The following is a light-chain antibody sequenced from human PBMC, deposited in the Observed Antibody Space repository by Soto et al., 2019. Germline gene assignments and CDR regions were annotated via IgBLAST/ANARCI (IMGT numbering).Light chain of an antibody. J-gene: IGKJ1*01. CDR1: QSVTSSY. CDR2: GAS. Sequence: IVLTQSPATLSLSPWERATLSCRASQSVTSSYLAWYQQRPGQAPRLIIFGASSRATGVPDRFSGSGSGTDFTLTINKLEPEDFAVYDCQQYGRSSSWTFGQGTKVDI. V-gene: IGKV3-20*01. CDR3: QQYGRSSSWT.